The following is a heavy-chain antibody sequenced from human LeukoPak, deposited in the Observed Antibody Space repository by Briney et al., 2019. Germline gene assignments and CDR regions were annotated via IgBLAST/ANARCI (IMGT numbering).Heavy chain of an antibody. CDR3: ARHGRYYYVSSGYYHFDY. D-gene: IGHD3-22*01. Sequence: GESLKISCQGSGYSFTSYWIAWVRQMPGKGLEWMGIIYPGDSDTRYSPSFQGQVTISADKSISTAYLQWSSLKASDTAMYYCARHGRYYYVSSGYYHFDYWGQGTLVTVSS. J-gene: IGHJ4*02. V-gene: IGHV5-51*01. CDR2: IYPGDSDT. CDR1: GYSFTSYW.